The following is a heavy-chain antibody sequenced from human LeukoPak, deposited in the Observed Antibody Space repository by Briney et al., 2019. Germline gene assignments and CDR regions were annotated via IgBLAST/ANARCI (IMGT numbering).Heavy chain of an antibody. CDR3: AHKGRGSGSYNM. CDR2: SYWNNDK. D-gene: IGHD3-10*01. CDR1: GFSLTTTGVG. J-gene: IGHJ4*02. V-gene: IGHV2-5*01. Sequence: SGPTLVNPTQTLTPTCTFSGFSLTTTGVGVAWIRQPPGKALEWLAVSYWNNDKSYSPSLKSRLTITKDTSKNQVVLKMTNMEPVDTATYYCAHKGRGSGSYNMWGQGTLVTVSS.